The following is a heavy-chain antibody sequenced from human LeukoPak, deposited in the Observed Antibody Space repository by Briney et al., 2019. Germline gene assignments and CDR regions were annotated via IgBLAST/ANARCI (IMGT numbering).Heavy chain of an antibody. CDR1: GGTFSSYA. CDR3: ARVVHRGPLYYFDY. J-gene: IGHJ4*02. D-gene: IGHD2-15*01. V-gene: IGHV1-69*05. Sequence: SVKVSYKASGGTFSSYAISWVRQAPGQGLEWMGGIIPIFGTANYAQKFQGRVTITTDESTSTAYMELSSLRSEDTAVYYCARVVHRGPLYYFDYWGQGTLVTVSS. CDR2: IIPIFGTA.